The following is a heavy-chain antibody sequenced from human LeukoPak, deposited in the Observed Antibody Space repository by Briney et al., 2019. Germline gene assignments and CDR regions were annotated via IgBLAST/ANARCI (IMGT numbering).Heavy chain of an antibody. Sequence: PGGSLRLSCAASGFTFSGHSMNWVRQAPGKGLEWVSYISSSSGTIYYADSVKGRFIISRDNAKNSLYLQMNSLRAEDTAVYYCARRSCSDGSCSKPGDYWGQGTLVTVPS. D-gene: IGHD2-15*01. CDR2: ISSSSGTI. CDR1: GFTFSGHS. CDR3: ARRSCSDGSCSKPGDY. J-gene: IGHJ4*02. V-gene: IGHV3-48*01.